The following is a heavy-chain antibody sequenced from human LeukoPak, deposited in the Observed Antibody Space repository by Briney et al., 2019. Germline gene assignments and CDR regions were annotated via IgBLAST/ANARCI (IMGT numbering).Heavy chain of an antibody. V-gene: IGHV1-69*05. J-gene: IGHJ4*02. CDR1: GGTFSSYA. CDR3: ARDSIAAVNFFDY. Sequence: GASVKVSCKASGGTFSSYAISWVRQAPGQGLEWMGRIIPIFGTANYAQKFQGRVTITTDESTSTAHMELSSLRSEDTAVYSCARDSIAAVNFFDYWGQGTLVTVSS. D-gene: IGHD6-13*01. CDR2: IIPIFGTA.